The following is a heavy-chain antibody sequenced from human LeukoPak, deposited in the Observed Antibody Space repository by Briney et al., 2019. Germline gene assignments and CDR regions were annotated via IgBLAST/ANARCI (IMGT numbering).Heavy chain of an antibody. Sequence: PGGSLRLSCAASGFTFSSCWMHWVRQTPGKGLVWVSRINNDGSGTSYADSVKDRFTISRDNAKNSLYLQMNSLRAEDTALYYCAKDMGGLYDSRSTFDYWGQGTLVTASS. J-gene: IGHJ4*02. V-gene: IGHV3-74*01. CDR1: GFTFSSCW. D-gene: IGHD3-22*01. CDR2: INNDGSGT. CDR3: AKDMGGLYDSRSTFDY.